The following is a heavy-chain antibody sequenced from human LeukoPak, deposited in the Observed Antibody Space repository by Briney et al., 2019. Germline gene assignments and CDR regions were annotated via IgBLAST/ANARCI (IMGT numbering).Heavy chain of an antibody. CDR2: MNPNSGNT. Sequence: ASVKVSCKASGHTFTSYDINWVRQATGQGLEWMGWMNPNSGNTGYAQKFQGRVTMTRNTSISTAYMELSSLGSEDTAVYYCARAPEGSWYAYWGQGTLVTVSS. CDR1: GHTFTSYD. J-gene: IGHJ4*02. CDR3: ARAPEGSWYAY. V-gene: IGHV1-8*01. D-gene: IGHD6-13*01.